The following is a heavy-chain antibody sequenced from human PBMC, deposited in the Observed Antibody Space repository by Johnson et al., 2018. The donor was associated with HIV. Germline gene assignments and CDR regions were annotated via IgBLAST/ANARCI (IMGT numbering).Heavy chain of an antibody. D-gene: IGHD6-19*01. Sequence: VQLVESGGGVVQPGGSLRLSCAASGFTFSSYAMSWVRQAPGKGLEWVSAITGSSKTYYTDSVSGRFTISRDNSKNKLYLQMSSLRVEATAVYYCAKEIAVAGAGAFDIWGQGTMVTVSS. CDR3: AKEIAVAGAGAFDI. J-gene: IGHJ3*02. V-gene: IGHV3-23*04. CDR2: ITGSSKT. CDR1: GFTFSSYA.